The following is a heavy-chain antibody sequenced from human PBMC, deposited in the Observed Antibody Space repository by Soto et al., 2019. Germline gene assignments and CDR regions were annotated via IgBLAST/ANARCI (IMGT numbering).Heavy chain of an antibody. V-gene: IGHV1-69*01. CDR3: PVVYQSNNDRENYFCAIDV. D-gene: IGHD3-22*01. CDR1: GGTLRRYA. CDR2: IIPRFGTT. J-gene: IGHJ6*01. Sequence: QVQLVQSGAEVKKPGSSVKVSCKASGGTLRRYAISWVRQAPGRGLEWTGGIIPRFGTTSYAQTEKFQGRRTLDADGHMITAATEVSRQRSEYTAAYCCPVVYQSNNDRENYFCAIDVWGQGSTVSDSS.